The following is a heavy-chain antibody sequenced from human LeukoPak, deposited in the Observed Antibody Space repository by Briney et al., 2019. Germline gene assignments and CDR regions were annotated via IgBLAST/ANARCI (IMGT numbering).Heavy chain of an antibody. D-gene: IGHD1-7*01. V-gene: IGHV3-21*01. CDR1: GFTFSSYS. CDR3: ARDRTGTTGFDY. J-gene: IGHJ4*02. Sequence: PWGSLRLSCAASGFTFSSYSMNWVRQAPGKGLEWVSSISSSSSYIYYADSVKGRFTISRDNAKNSLYLQMNSLRAEDTAVYYCARDRTGTTGFDYWGQGTLVTVSS. CDR2: ISSSSSYI.